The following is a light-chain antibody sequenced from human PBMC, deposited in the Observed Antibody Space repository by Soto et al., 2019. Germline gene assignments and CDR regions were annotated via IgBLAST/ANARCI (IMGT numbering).Light chain of an antibody. Sequence: EIVVTQSPATLFVSPGERATLSCRASQSVGNNFAWYQQKPGHAPRLLIFATSTRATGVPARFSGSGSGTEFTLTISSLQSEDFAVYYCQQYGDWPLTFGGGAKVEIE. CDR3: QQYGDWPLT. J-gene: IGKJ4*01. CDR2: ATS. CDR1: QSVGNN. V-gene: IGKV3-15*01.